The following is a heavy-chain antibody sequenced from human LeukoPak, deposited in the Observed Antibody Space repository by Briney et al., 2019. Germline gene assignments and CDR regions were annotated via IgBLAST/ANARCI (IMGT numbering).Heavy chain of an antibody. J-gene: IGHJ4*02. CDR2: ISGRGGST. V-gene: IGHV3-23*01. Sequence: GGSLRLSCAASGFTFSSYAMTWVRHARGKGLEGVSGISGRGGSTYYADSVEGRFTISRDNTKNTLYLRMHSLRAEDTALYYCAKGVANPGVYFDYWGQGTLVTVSS. CDR3: AKGVANPGVYFDY. D-gene: IGHD2-15*01. CDR1: GFTFSSYA.